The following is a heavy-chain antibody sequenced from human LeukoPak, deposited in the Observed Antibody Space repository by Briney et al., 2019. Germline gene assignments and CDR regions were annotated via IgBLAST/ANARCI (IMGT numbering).Heavy chain of an antibody. CDR3: VRRLDV. CDR2: ISHGRGNE. J-gene: IGHJ6*02. Sequence: GGSLRLSCAVSGFTFSRYPMQRLPQAPGKGLEGVGVISHGRGNEDYTDSVRGRFTISRDNPNTTLYLQMDTLRPEDAAMYCCVRRLDVWGQGTTVTVSS. V-gene: IGHV3-30-3*01. CDR1: GFTFSRYP.